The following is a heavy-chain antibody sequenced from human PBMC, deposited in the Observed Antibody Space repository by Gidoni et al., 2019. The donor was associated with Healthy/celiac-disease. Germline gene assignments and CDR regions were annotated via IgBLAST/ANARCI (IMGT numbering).Heavy chain of an antibody. CDR2: IIPIFGTA. J-gene: IGHJ3*02. Sequence: QVQLVQSGAEVKKPGSSVKVSCKASGGTFSSYAISWVRQAPGQGLEWMGGIIPIFGTANHAQEFQGRVTITADESTSTAYIGLSSLRSEDTAVDYCARDVGGPLGAFDIWGQGTMVTVSS. V-gene: IGHV1-69*01. D-gene: IGHD1-26*01. CDR3: ARDVGGPLGAFDI. CDR1: GGTFSSYA.